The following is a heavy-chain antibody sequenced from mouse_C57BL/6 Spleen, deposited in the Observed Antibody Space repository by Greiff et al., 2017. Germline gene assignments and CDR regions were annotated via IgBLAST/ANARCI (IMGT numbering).Heavy chain of an antibody. D-gene: IGHD1-1*01. J-gene: IGHJ4*01. V-gene: IGHV8-8*01. CDR3: ARIEDYGSSYVNYAMDY. CDR2: IWWDDDK. CDR1: GFSLRTFGMG. Sequence: QVTLKESGPGILQPSQTLSLTCSFSGFSLRTFGMGVGWIRQPSGKGLEWLAHIWWDDDKYYNPALKSRLTISKDTSKNQVFLKIANVDTADTATYYCARIEDYGSSYVNYAMDYWGQGTSVTVSS.